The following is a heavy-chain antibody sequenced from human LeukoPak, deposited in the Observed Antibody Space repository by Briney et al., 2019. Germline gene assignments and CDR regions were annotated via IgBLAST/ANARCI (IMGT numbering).Heavy chain of an antibody. V-gene: IGHV3-66*02. CDR3: ARDPNYYDSSGD. CDR1: GFTVSSNY. Sequence: GGSLRLSCAASGFTVSSNYMSWVRQAPGKGLEWVSVIYSGGSTYYADSVKGRFTISRDNSKNTLYLQTNSLRAEDTAVYYCARDPNYYDSSGDWGQGTLVTVSS. D-gene: IGHD3-22*01. J-gene: IGHJ4*02. CDR2: IYSGGST.